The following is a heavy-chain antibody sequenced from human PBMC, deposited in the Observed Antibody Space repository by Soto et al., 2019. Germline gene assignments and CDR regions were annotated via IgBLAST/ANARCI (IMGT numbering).Heavy chain of an antibody. CDR2: IYYSGST. Sequence: QVQLQESGPGLVKPSQTLSLTCTVSGGSISSGGYYWSWIRQHPGKGLEWIGYIYYSGSTYYNPSLKSRVTLSVDPSKTQVSLKLSSVTAADTAVYYCARGGRRSPGMDVWGQGTTVTVSS. J-gene: IGHJ6*02. V-gene: IGHV4-31*03. CDR3: ARGGRRSPGMDV. CDR1: GGSISSGGYY.